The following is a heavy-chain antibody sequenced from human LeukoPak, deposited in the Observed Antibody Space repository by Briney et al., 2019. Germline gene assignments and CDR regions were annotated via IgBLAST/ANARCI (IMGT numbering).Heavy chain of an antibody. CDR3: ARDPARGPGYYGMDV. Sequence: GGSLRLSCAASGFTFSSYSMNWVRQAPGKGLEWVSYISSSSSTIYYADSVKGRFTISRDNAKNSLYLQMNSLRDEDTAVYYCARDPARGPGYYGMDVWGQGTTVTVSS. CDR2: ISSSSSTI. V-gene: IGHV3-48*02. D-gene: IGHD3-10*01. J-gene: IGHJ6*02. CDR1: GFTFSSYS.